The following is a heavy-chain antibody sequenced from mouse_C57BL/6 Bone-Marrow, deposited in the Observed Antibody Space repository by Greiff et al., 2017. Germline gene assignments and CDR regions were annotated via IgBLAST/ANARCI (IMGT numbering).Heavy chain of an antibody. D-gene: IGHD2-2*01. CDR3: ALTMVTSWFAY. Sequence: VKLVESGPELVKPGASVKLSCKASGYTFTSYDINWVKQRPGQGLEWIGWIYPRDGSTKYNEKFKGKATLTVDTSSSTADMELHSLTSEDSAIYYCALTMVTSWFAYWGQGTLVTVSA. CDR2: IYPRDGST. V-gene: IGHV1-85*01. J-gene: IGHJ3*01. CDR1: GYTFTSYD.